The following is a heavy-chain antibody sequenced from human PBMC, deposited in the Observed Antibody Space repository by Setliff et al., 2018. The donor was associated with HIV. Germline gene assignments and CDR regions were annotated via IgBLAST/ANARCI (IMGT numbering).Heavy chain of an antibody. CDR1: GGSFSGYY. CDR2: INHSGST. D-gene: IGHD3-22*01. CDR3: ARSVRHRTVTMIVGRFDP. J-gene: IGHJ5*02. Sequence: PSETLSLTCAVYGGSFSGYYWSWIRQPPGKGLEWIGEINHSGSTNYNPSLKSRVTISVDTSKNQFSLKLSSVTAADTAVYYCARSVRHRTVTMIVGRFDPWGQGALVTVS. V-gene: IGHV4-34*01.